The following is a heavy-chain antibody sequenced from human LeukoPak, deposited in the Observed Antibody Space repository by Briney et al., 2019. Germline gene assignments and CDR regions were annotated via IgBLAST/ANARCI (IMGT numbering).Heavy chain of an antibody. J-gene: IGHJ4*02. CDR1: GFTFSSYW. CDR3: ARVPGIAVTDYFDY. CDR2: IKQDGSEK. D-gene: IGHD6-19*01. V-gene: IGHV3-7*03. Sequence: GGSLRLSCAASGFTFSSYWMSWVRQAPGKGLEWMANIKQDGSEKYYVDSVKGRFTISRDNAKNSLYLQMNSLRAEDTAVYYCARVPGIAVTDYFDYWGQGTLVTVSS.